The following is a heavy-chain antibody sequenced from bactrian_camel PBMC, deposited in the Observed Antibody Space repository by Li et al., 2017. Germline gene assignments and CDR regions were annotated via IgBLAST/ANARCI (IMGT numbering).Heavy chain of an antibody. CDR1: GLRFDMFC. Sequence: QLVESGGGSVQVGGSLRLSCEVSGLRFDMFCLGWFRQAAGKEREGVMLIDSGASRSRADFVKGRFTISQANAKNTVYLQMNSLKPEDTAVYYCALSLSYYSDYDSGPCWGRGTQVTVS. CDR3: ALSLSYYSDYDSGPC. CDR2: IDSGASR. D-gene: IGHD4*01. V-gene: IGHV3S63*01. J-gene: IGHJ4*01.